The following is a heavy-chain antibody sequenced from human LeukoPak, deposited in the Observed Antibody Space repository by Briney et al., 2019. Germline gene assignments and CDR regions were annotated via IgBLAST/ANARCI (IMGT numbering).Heavy chain of an antibody. CDR2: VIPIFGTA. J-gene: IGHJ4*02. CDR1: GGTFTSYA. D-gene: IGHD5-24*01. V-gene: IGHV1-69*01. Sequence: SVKVSCKASGGTFTSYAISWVRQAPGQGLEWMGGVIPIFGTANYAQNFQGRVTITADESTNTAYMELSSLRSEDTAVYYCARETGDGYNWMGYWGQGTLVTVSS. CDR3: ARETGDGYNWMGY.